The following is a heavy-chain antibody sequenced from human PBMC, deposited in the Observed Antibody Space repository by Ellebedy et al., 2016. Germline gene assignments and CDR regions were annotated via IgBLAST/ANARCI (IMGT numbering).Heavy chain of an antibody. Sequence: SETLSLXXTVSGGSISSSSYYWGWIRQPPGKGLEWIGSIYYSGSTYYNPSLKSRVTISVDTSKNQFSLKLSSVTAADTAVYYCARGVGFDPWGQGTLVTVSS. D-gene: IGHD2-2*01. V-gene: IGHV4-39*01. CDR1: GGSISSSSYY. CDR3: ARGVGFDP. CDR2: IYYSGST. J-gene: IGHJ5*02.